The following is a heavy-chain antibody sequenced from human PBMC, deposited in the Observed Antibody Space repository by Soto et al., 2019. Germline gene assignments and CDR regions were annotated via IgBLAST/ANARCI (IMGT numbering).Heavy chain of an antibody. D-gene: IGHD4-17*01. CDR3: TRRYGDPSSAAGFDY. CDR1: GYSFTDYG. Sequence: ASVKVSCKASGYSFTDYGISWVRQAPGQGLEWMGWISTYNGRTSSAQKLQGRVTMTTDRSTSTTYMERRSLRSDDTAVYYCTRRYGDPSSAAGFDYWGQGTLVTVSS. CDR2: ISTYNGRT. V-gene: IGHV1-18*01. J-gene: IGHJ4*02.